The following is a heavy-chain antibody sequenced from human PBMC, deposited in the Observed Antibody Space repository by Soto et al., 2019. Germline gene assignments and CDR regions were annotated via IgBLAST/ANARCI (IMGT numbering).Heavy chain of an antibody. V-gene: IGHV3-30*18. CDR2: ISFDGSET. Sequence: GGSLRLSCAVSGFTFNNSGMHWIRQSPGKGLEWVAVISFDGSETYYADSMKGRFTISRDNSKNMLQLQMNSLRAEDTAIYYCAKDRVPGAYGHYYGMDVWGQGTTVTVSS. CDR1: GFTFNNSG. CDR3: AKDRVPGAYGHYYGMDV. J-gene: IGHJ6*02. D-gene: IGHD6-19*01.